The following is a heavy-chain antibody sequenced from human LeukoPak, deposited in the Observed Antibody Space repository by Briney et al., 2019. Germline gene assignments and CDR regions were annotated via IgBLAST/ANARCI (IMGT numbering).Heavy chain of an antibody. CDR3: ARAYSSGWTIDY. CDR1: GGSISSYY. Sequence: SETLSPTCTVSGGSISSYYWSWIRQPPGKGLEWIGYIYYSGSTNYNPSLKSRVTISVDTSKNQFSLKLSSVTAADTAVYYCARAYSSGWTIDYWGQGTLVTVSS. D-gene: IGHD6-19*01. CDR2: IYYSGST. J-gene: IGHJ4*02. V-gene: IGHV4-59*01.